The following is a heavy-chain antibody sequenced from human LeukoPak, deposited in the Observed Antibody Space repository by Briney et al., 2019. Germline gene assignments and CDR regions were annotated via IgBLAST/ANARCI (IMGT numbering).Heavy chain of an antibody. V-gene: IGHV4-4*07. CDR3: ARDRGNYYDSSGRAGYFDY. D-gene: IGHD3-22*01. CDR1: GGSISSYY. J-gene: IGHJ4*02. Sequence: SETLSLTCTVSGGSISSYYWSWIRQPAGKGLEWIGRIYTSGSTNYNPSLKSRVTISVDSSKKQFSLKLSSVTAADTAVYYCARDRGNYYDSSGRAGYFDYWGQGTLVTVSS. CDR2: IYTSGST.